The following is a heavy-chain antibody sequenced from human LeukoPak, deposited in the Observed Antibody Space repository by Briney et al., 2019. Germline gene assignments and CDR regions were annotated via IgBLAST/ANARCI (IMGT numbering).Heavy chain of an antibody. CDR2: IYYSGST. J-gene: IGHJ4*02. Sequence: SDTLSLTCTVSGGSISSYYWSWIRQPPGKGLEWIGYIYYSGSTNYNPSLKSRVTISVDTSKNQFSLKLSPVTAADTAVYYCARIRITMVRGVIMGYYFDYWGQGTLVTVSS. CDR1: GGSISSYY. CDR3: ARIRITMVRGVIMGYYFDY. D-gene: IGHD3-10*01. V-gene: IGHV4-59*07.